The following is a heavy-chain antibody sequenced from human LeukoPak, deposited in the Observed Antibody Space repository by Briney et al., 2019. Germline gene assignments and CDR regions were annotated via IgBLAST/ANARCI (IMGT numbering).Heavy chain of an antibody. CDR2: INPNSGGT. V-gene: IGHV1-2*02. CDR1: GYTFTGYY. CDR3: ARHDYGDYVGYFDY. Sequence: ASVKVSCKASGYTFTGYYMQWVREAPGQGLEWMGWINPNSGGTNYAQKFQGRVTMTRDTSISTAYMELSRLRSDDTAVYYCARHDYGDYVGYFDYWGQGTLVTVSS. D-gene: IGHD4-17*01. J-gene: IGHJ4*02.